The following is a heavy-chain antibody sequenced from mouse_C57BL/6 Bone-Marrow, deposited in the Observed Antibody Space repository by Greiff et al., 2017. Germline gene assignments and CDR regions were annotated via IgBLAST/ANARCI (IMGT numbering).Heavy chain of an antibody. J-gene: IGHJ3*01. CDR1: GYTFTSYW. CDR3: ARRWLRRRFAY. Sequence: QVHVKQPGAELVKPGASVKLSCKASGYTFTSYWMHWVKQRPGQGLEWIGVIHPNSGSTNYNEKFKSKATLTVDKSSSTAYMQLSSLTSEDSAVYYCARRWLRRRFAYWGQGTLVTVSA. V-gene: IGHV1-64*01. D-gene: IGHD2-2*01. CDR2: IHPNSGST.